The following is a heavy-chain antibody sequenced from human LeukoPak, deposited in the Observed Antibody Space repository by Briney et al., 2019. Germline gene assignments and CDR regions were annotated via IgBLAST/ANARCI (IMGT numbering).Heavy chain of an antibody. V-gene: IGHV1-8*01. J-gene: IGHJ6*02. CDR2: MNPNSGDT. CDR1: GYTFTSYD. CDR3: ARGPVEAVFGVSTED. D-gene: IGHD3-10*02. Sequence: ASVKVSCKASGYTFTSYDINWVRQATGQGLEWMGWMNPNSGDTGYAQKFQGRVSMTRDTSISTAYMELSSLRSEDTAVYYCARGPVEAVFGVSTEDWGQGTTVTVSS.